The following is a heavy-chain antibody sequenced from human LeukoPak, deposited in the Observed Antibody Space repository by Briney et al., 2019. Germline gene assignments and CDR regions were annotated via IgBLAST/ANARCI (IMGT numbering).Heavy chain of an antibody. J-gene: IGHJ4*02. CDR3: ARGVVVAATHFDY. CDR1: GGSISIYY. V-gene: IGHV4-59*01. CDR2: IYYSGST. Sequence: SETLSLTCTVSGGSISIYYWSWIRQPPGKGLEWVGYIYYSGSTNYNPSLKSRVTISLDTSKNQFSLKLSSVTAADTAVYYCARGVVVAATHFDYWGKGTLVTVSS. D-gene: IGHD2-15*01.